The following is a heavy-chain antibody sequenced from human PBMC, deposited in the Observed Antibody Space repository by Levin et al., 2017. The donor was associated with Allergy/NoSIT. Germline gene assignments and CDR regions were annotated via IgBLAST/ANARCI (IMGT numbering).Heavy chain of an antibody. Sequence: GESLKISCKASGYTFTSYDINWVRQATGQGLEWMGWMNPNSGHTGYAQMFQGRVTMTRNTSISTAYMELSSLKSEDTAVYYCARGKAAFPARNYYGMDVWGQGTTVTVSS. J-gene: IGHJ6*02. CDR1: GYTFTSYD. V-gene: IGHV1-8*01. CDR2: MNPNSGHT. CDR3: ARGKAAFPARNYYGMDV. D-gene: IGHD2-21*02.